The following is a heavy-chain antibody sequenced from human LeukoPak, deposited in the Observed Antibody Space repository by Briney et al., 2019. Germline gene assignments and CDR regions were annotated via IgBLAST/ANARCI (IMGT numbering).Heavy chain of an antibody. D-gene: IGHD3-3*01. CDR1: GYTFTSYD. Sequence: ASVKVSRKASGYTFTSYDINWVRQATGQGLEWMGWMNPNSGNTGYAQKFQGRVTITRNTSISTAYMELSSLRSEDTAVYYCARLSQRITIFGVARDAFDIWGQGTMVTVSS. CDR3: ARLSQRITIFGVARDAFDI. V-gene: IGHV1-8*03. J-gene: IGHJ3*02. CDR2: MNPNSGNT.